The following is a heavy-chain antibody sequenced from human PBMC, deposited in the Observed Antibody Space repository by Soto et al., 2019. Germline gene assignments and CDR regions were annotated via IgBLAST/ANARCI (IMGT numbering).Heavy chain of an antibody. D-gene: IGHD3-3*01. V-gene: IGHV4-39*01. CDR1: GGSISSSSYY. CDR3: ARTGYNFWSGHDY. J-gene: IGHJ4*02. CDR2: FHNSGST. Sequence: SETLSLTCTVSGGSISSSSYYWGWIRQPPGKGLEWVGSFHNSGSTYYNPSLKTRVTISVDTSKNQFSLKLYSVTAADTAVYYCARTGYNFWSGHDYWGQGTLVTVSS.